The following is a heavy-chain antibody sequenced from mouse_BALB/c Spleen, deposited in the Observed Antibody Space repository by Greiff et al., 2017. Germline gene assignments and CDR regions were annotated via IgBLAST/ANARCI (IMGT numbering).Heavy chain of an antibody. CDR1: GFSLTSYD. V-gene: IGHV2-9-2*01. J-gene: IGHJ1*01. CDR2: IWTGGGT. Sequence: QVQLKESGPGLVAPSQSLSITCTVSGFSLTSYDISWIRQPPGKGLEWLGVIWTGGGTNYNSAFMSRLSISKDNSKSQVFLKMNSLQTDDTAIYYCVRRGGNYVWYFDVWGAGTTVTVSS. D-gene: IGHD2-1*01. CDR3: VRRGGNYVWYFDV.